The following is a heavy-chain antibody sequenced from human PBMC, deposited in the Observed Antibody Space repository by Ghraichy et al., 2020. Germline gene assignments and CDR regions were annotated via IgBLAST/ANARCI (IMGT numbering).Heavy chain of an antibody. CDR2: ISSSSSYI. Sequence: GSLRLSCAASGFTFSSYSMNWVRQAPGKGLEWVSSISSSSSYIYYADSVKGRFTISRDNAKNSLYLQMNSLRAEDTAVYYCARDRSGIEAFDIWGQGTMVTVSS. J-gene: IGHJ3*02. D-gene: IGHD2-15*01. V-gene: IGHV3-21*01. CDR3: ARDRSGIEAFDI. CDR1: GFTFSSYS.